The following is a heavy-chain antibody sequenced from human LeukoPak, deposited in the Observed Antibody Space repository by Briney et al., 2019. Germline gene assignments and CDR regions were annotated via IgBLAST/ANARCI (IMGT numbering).Heavy chain of an antibody. D-gene: IGHD2-8*01. V-gene: IGHV1-69*05. J-gene: IGHJ6*03. Sequence: ASVKVSCKASGGTFSSYAISWVRQAPGQGLEWMGGIIPIFGTANYAQKFQGRVTITTDESTSTAYMELSSLRSGDTAVYYCARAPIVLYYMDVWGKGTTVTVSS. CDR3: ARAPIVLYYMDV. CDR1: GGTFSSYA. CDR2: IIPIFGTA.